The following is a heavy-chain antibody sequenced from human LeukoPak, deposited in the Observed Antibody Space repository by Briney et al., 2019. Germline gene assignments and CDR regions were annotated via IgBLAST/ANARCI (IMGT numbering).Heavy chain of an antibody. D-gene: IGHD2-15*01. CDR3: ARLSRYCDAGSCHGVNWVDA. Sequence: SETLSLTCTVSGVSLTGYYWTWIRQPPRKGLEWIAYIHSSGNTKYNASLKSRVTISVDTSKNQFSLNVNSVTAEDTAMYYCARLSRYCDAGSCHGVNWVDAWGQGTLVTVSS. V-gene: IGHV4-59*01. CDR1: GVSLTGYY. J-gene: IGHJ5*02. CDR2: IHSSGNT.